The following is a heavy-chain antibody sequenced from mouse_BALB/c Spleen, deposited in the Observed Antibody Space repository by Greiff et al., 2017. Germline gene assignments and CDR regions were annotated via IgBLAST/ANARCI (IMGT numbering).Heavy chain of an antibody. Sequence: EVKVVESGGGLVQPGGSRKLSCAASGFTFSSFGMHWVRQAPEKGLAWVAYISSGSSTIYYADTVKGRFTISRDNPKNTLFLQMTSLRSEDTAMYYCARSGNWDGWYFDVWGAGTTVTVSS. V-gene: IGHV5-17*02. CDR1: GFTFSSFG. CDR3: ARSGNWDGWYFDV. J-gene: IGHJ1*01. CDR2: ISSGSSTI. D-gene: IGHD4-1*01.